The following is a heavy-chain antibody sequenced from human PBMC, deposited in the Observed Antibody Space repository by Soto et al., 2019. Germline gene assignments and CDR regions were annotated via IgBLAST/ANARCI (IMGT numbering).Heavy chain of an antibody. V-gene: IGHV4-31*03. CDR1: GGCISSGGYY. CDR2: IYYSGST. D-gene: IGHD3-3*01. J-gene: IGHJ4*02. Sequence: PSETLALTCTVSGGCISSGGYYWSWIRQHPGKGLEWIGYIYYSGSTYYNPSLKSRVTISVDTSKNQFSLKLSSVTAADTAVYYCARAGVDFWSGSKWGQGTLVTVSS. CDR3: ARAGVDFWSGSK.